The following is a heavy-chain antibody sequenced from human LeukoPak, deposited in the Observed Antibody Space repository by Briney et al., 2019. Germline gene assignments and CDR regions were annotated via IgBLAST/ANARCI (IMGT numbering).Heavy chain of an antibody. D-gene: IGHD2-15*01. Sequence: GGSLRLSCAGSGFTFNNYAMSWVRQTPRKGLEWVSTISISGDGTYYADPVKGRFTMSGDKSKNTLYLQMSSLRAEDTAVYYCARVKCSGGSCYSYYYYGMDVWGQGTTVTVSS. CDR1: GFTFNNYA. CDR2: ISISGDGT. J-gene: IGHJ6*02. V-gene: IGHV3-23*01. CDR3: ARVKCSGGSCYSYYYYGMDV.